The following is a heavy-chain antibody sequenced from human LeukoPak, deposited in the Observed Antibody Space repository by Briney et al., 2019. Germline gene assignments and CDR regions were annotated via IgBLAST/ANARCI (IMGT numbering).Heavy chain of an antibody. CDR1: GFTFSDYY. CDR3: ARDRRSSGWFSLPYWCFDL. V-gene: IGHV3-11*01. D-gene: IGHD6-19*01. Sequence: KPGGSLRLSCAASGFTFSDYYMSWIRQAPGKGLEWVSYISSSGSTIYYADSVKGRFTISRDNAKNSLYLQMNSLRAEDTAVYYCARDRRSSGWFSLPYWCFDLWGRGTLVTVSS. J-gene: IGHJ2*01. CDR2: ISSSGSTI.